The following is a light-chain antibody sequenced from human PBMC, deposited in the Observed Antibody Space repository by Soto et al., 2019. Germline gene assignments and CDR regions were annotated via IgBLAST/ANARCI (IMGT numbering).Light chain of an antibody. J-gene: IGLJ3*02. CDR2: EVS. V-gene: IGLV2-14*01. Sequence: QPASVSGSPGQSIAISCTGTSSDVGGYNYVSWYQQHPGKAPKLIIYEVSNRPSGISNRFSGSKSGNTASLTISGLQAEDEADYYCSSFILSSNSLVFGGGTKVTVL. CDR1: SSDVGGYNY. CDR3: SSFILSSNSLV.